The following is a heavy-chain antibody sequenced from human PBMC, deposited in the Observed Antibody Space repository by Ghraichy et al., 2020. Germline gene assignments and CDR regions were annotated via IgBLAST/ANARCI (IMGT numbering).Heavy chain of an antibody. Sequence: GGSLRLSCAASGFTFSSYAMSWVRQAPGKGLEWVSAISGSGGSTYYADSVKGRFTISRDNSKNTLYLQMNSLRAEDTAVYYCAKDNYYDSSGYYSTLEYFPHWGQGTLVTVSS. J-gene: IGHJ1*01. CDR2: ISGSGGST. CDR3: AKDNYYDSSGYYSTLEYFPH. V-gene: IGHV3-23*01. CDR1: GFTFSSYA. D-gene: IGHD3-22*01.